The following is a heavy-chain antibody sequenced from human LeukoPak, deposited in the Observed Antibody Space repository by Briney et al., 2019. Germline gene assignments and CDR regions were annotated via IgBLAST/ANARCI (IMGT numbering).Heavy chain of an antibody. CDR3: ARGSRDYYDSSGYRFDY. CDR1: GGTFSSYA. D-gene: IGHD3-22*01. CDR2: IIPIFGTA. J-gene: IGHJ4*02. V-gene: IGHV1-69*01. Sequence: GSSVKVSCKASGGTFSSYAISWVRQAPGQGLEWLGGIIPIFGTANYAQKFQSRVTSTADESTSTAYMELSSLRSEDTAVYYCARGSRDYYDSSGYRFDYWGQGTLVTVSS.